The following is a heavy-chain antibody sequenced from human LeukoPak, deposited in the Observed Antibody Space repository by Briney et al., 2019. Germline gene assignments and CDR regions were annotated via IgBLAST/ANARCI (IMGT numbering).Heavy chain of an antibody. CDR1: GFTFSSCG. J-gene: IGHJ4*02. Sequence: GRSLRLSCAASGFTFSSCGMLWVRQAPGKGLEWVAVIWYDGSNKYYADSVKGRFTISRDNSKNTLYLQINSLRAEDTAVYYCARDQYYYDSSGYFDYWGQGTLVSVSS. CDR2: IWYDGSNK. D-gene: IGHD3-22*01. CDR3: ARDQYYYDSSGYFDY. V-gene: IGHV3-33*01.